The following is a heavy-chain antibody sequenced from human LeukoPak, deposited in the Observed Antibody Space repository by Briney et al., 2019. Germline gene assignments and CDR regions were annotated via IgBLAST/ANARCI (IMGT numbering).Heavy chain of an antibody. D-gene: IGHD5-18*01. CDR1: GFTFSSYW. CDR2: INSDGSST. Sequence: GGSLRLSCAASGFTFSSYWMHWVRQAPGKGLVWVSRINSDGSSTSYADSVKGRFTISRDNAKNTLYLQMNSLRAEDTAVYYCARVRYSYGPFDYWGQGTLVTVSS. CDR3: ARVRYSYGPFDY. V-gene: IGHV3-74*01. J-gene: IGHJ4*02.